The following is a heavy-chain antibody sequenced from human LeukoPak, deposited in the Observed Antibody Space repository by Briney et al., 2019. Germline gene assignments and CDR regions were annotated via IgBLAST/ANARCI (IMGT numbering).Heavy chain of an antibody. CDR2: ISDSSHAI. CDR3: ARDHRGGNYPNLDS. Sequence: GGSLRLSCAASGFTFTSSNMIWVRQAPGKGLEWVSYISDSSHAIYHADSVKGRFTISRDNAKDSLYLQMNSLRDEDTAVYYCARDHRGGNYPNLDSWGQGTLVTVSS. J-gene: IGHJ4*02. V-gene: IGHV3-48*02. D-gene: IGHD4-23*01. CDR1: GFTFTSSN.